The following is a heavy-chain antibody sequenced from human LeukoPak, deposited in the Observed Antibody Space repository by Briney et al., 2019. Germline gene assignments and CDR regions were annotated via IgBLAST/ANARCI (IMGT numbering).Heavy chain of an antibody. Sequence: SETLSLTCAVYGGSFSGYYWSWIRQPPGKGLEWIGEINHSGSTNYNPSLKSRVTISVDTSKNQFSLKLSSVTAADTAVYYCARVHDSSGYLFYFDYWGQGTLVTVSS. J-gene: IGHJ4*02. CDR1: GGSFSGYY. CDR3: ARVHDSSGYLFYFDY. V-gene: IGHV4-34*01. CDR2: INHSGST. D-gene: IGHD3-22*01.